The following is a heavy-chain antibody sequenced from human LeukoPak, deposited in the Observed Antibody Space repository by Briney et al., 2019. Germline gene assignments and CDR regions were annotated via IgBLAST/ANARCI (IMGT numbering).Heavy chain of an antibody. V-gene: IGHV3-23*01. CDR2: ISGNGGKS. CDR3: AKDFGYSYGWVDY. CDR1: GFTFNTYA. D-gene: IGHD5-18*01. J-gene: IGHJ4*02. Sequence: GGSLRLSCAASGFTFNTYAMSWVRQAPGKGLEWDSTISGNGGKSYSAGSVKGRFTISRDNSKNTLYLQMNSLRAEDTALYYCAKDFGYSYGWVDYWGQGILVTVSS.